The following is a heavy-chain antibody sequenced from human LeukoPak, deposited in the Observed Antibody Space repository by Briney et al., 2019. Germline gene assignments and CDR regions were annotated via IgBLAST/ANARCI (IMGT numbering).Heavy chain of an antibody. Sequence: GGSLRLSCAASAFTFSDYSMNWVRQAPGKGLEWVSYISRSGDTIYFADSVKGRFTISRDNAKNSLYLQMSSLRAEDTAVYYCARDYASDYWGQGTLVTVSS. D-gene: IGHD3-10*01. V-gene: IGHV3-48*04. CDR1: AFTFSDYS. J-gene: IGHJ4*02. CDR2: ISRSGDTI. CDR3: ARDYASDY.